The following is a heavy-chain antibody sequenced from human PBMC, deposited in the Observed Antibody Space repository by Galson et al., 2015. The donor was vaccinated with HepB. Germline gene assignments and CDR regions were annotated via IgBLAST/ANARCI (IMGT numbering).Heavy chain of an antibody. D-gene: IGHD2/OR15-2a*01. CDR1: GFNFNSYS. CDR3: VRDGKYFNGMDA. CDR2: ISGTSGTI. V-gene: IGHV3-48*02. J-gene: IGHJ6*02. Sequence: SLRLSCAASGFNFNSYSMNWVRQAPGKGPEWLSYISGTSGTIYNADSVPGRFTISRDNAKNLLYLQMNSLRDEDTAVYYCVRDGKYFNGMDAWGQGTTVTVSS.